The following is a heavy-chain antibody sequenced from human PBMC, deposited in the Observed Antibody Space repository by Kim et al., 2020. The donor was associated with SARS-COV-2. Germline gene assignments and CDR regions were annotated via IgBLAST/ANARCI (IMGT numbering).Heavy chain of an antibody. CDR1: GYTFTSYG. CDR3: ARVGDIVVVPAGDNWFDP. Sequence: ASVKVSCKASGYTFTSYGISWVRQAPGQGLEWMGWISPYNGNTNYAQKLQGRVTMTTDTSTSTAYMELRSLRSDDTAVYYCARVGDIVVVPAGDNWFDPWGQGTLVTVSS. J-gene: IGHJ5*02. V-gene: IGHV1-18*04. CDR2: ISPYNGNT. D-gene: IGHD2-2*01.